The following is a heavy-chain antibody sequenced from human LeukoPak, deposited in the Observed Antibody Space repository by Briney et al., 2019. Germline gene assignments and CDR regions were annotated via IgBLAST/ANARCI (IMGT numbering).Heavy chain of an antibody. CDR3: ATANRFTRDSSGYYPDS. V-gene: IGHV1-24*01. Sequence: ASVKVSCKFSGYTLTELSTHWVRQAPGKGLEWMGGFDPEDGEIVYAQNFQGRVTMTEDTSTDTAYMELSSLRSEDTAIYYCATANRFTRDSSGYYPDSWGQGTLVTVSS. J-gene: IGHJ4*02. CDR1: GYTLTELS. CDR2: FDPEDGEI. D-gene: IGHD3-22*01.